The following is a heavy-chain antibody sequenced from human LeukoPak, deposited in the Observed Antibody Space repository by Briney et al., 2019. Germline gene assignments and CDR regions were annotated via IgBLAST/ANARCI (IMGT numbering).Heavy chain of an antibody. CDR1: GDSVSSNSAT. Sequence: SQTLSLTCAISGDSVSSNSATWNWIRQSPSRVLEWLGRTYYRSKWYDEYAVSVKSRITINPDTSKNQFSLQLNSVTPEDTAVYYCATAGYCSSTSCYSPSGYWGQGTLVTVSS. J-gene: IGHJ4*02. D-gene: IGHD2-2*03. CDR3: ATAGYCSSTSCYSPSGY. CDR2: TYYRSKWYD. V-gene: IGHV6-1*01.